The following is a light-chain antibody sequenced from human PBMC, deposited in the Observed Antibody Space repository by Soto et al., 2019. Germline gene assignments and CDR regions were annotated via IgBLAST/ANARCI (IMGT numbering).Light chain of an antibody. V-gene: IGLV2-14*03. J-gene: IGLJ2*01. Sequence: QSALTQPASVSGSPGQSITISCTGTSSDFGAYNYVSWYQQVPGKAPKLMINDVSNRPSGVSNRFSGSKSGNTASLTISGLQTEDEADYYCSSYTTSTSVIFGGGTKLTVL. CDR1: SSDFGAYNY. CDR2: DVS. CDR3: SSYTTSTSVI.